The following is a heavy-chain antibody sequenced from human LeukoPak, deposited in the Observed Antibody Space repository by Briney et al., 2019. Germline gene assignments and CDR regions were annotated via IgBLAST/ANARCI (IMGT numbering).Heavy chain of an antibody. J-gene: IGHJ5*02. Sequence: GGSLRLSCAASGFTFSSYSMNWVRQAPGKGLEWVSSISSSSSYIYYADSVKGRFTISRDNAKNSLYLQMNRLRAEDTAVYYCARDSAVVTYNWFDPWGQGTLVTVSS. CDR3: ARDSAVVTYNWFDP. D-gene: IGHD2-21*02. CDR1: GFTFSSYS. V-gene: IGHV3-21*01. CDR2: ISSSSSYI.